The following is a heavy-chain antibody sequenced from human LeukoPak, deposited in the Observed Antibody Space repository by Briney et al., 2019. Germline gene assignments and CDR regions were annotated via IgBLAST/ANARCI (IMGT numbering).Heavy chain of an antibody. Sequence: VASVKVSCKASGYTFTSYYMHWVRQAPGQGLEWMGIINPSGGSTSYAQKFQGRVTMTRDTSTSTVYMELSSLRSEDTAVYYCARGDYSYCSSTSCRSGWFDPWGQGTLVTVSS. J-gene: IGHJ5*02. V-gene: IGHV1-46*01. CDR1: GYTFTSYY. CDR2: INPSGGST. CDR3: ARGDYSYCSSTSCRSGWFDP. D-gene: IGHD2-2*01.